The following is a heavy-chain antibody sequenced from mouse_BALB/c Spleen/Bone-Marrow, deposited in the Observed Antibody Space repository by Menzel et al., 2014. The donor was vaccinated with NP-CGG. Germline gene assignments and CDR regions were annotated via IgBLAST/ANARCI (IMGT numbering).Heavy chain of an antibody. CDR1: GYTFTSYW. CDR2: IYPGSGRT. Sequence: LQQSGSELVRPGASVKLSCKASGYTFTSYWMHWVRQRHGHGLEWIGNIYPGSGRTYYDEKFKNKVSLTVDTSSSTAYMHLSSLTSEDSAVYYCTRREGAYYGNYVGYFDYWGQGTTLTVSS. D-gene: IGHD2-10*01. J-gene: IGHJ2*01. CDR3: TRREGAYYGNYVGYFDY. V-gene: IGHV1S22*01.